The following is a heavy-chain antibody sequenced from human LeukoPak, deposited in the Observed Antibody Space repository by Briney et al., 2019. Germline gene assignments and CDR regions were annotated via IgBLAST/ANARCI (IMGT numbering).Heavy chain of an antibody. Sequence: PGGSLRLSCAASGFTFSSYAMSWVRQAPGKGLEWVSAISGSGGSTYYADSVKGRFTISRDNSKNTLYLQMNSLRAEDTAVYYCAKDFRGGSGYYPYYFDYWGQGTLATVSS. CDR2: ISGSGGST. CDR3: AKDFRGGSGYYPYYFDY. V-gene: IGHV3-23*01. D-gene: IGHD3-22*01. J-gene: IGHJ4*02. CDR1: GFTFSSYA.